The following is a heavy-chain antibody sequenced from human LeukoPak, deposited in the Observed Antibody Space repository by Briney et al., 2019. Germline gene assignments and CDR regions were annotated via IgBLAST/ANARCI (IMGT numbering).Heavy chain of an antibody. Sequence: ASVKVSCTASGYTFTSYAISWVRQAPGQGLEWMGWISAYNGNTHYAQKVQDRVTMATDTSTSTAYMELRSLRSDDTAVYYCAREGGPTGGAQDYWGQGTLVTVSS. CDR1: GYTFTSYA. V-gene: IGHV1-18*01. CDR3: AREGGPTGGAQDY. D-gene: IGHD1-1*01. CDR2: ISAYNGNT. J-gene: IGHJ4*02.